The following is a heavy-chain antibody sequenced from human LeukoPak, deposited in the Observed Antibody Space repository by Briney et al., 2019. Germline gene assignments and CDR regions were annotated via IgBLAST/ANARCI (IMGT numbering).Heavy chain of an antibody. CDR3: AELGITMIGGV. CDR1: GFTFSSYE. J-gene: IGHJ6*04. CDR2: ISSSGSTI. Sequence: HSGGSLRLSCAASGFTFSSYEMNWVRQAPGKELEWVSYISSSGSTIYYADSVKGRFTISRDNAKNSLYLQMNSLRAEDTAVYYCAELGITMIGGVWGKGTTVTISS. D-gene: IGHD3-10*02. V-gene: IGHV3-48*03.